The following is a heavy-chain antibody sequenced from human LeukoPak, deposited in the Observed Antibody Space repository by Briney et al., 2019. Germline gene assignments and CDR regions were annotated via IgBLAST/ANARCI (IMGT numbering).Heavy chain of an antibody. CDR1: GGSISNYY. D-gene: IGHD1-26*01. J-gene: IGHJ3*02. CDR3: ARTRRERLNVDAFDI. Sequence: SETLSLTCTVSGGSISNYYWSWIRQPPGKGLEWIGSIYHSGGTYYNPSLKSRVNISVDTSKNQFSLKLSSVTAACTAVYYCARTRRERLNVDAFDIWGQGTMVTVSS. CDR2: IYHSGGT. V-gene: IGHV4-59*04.